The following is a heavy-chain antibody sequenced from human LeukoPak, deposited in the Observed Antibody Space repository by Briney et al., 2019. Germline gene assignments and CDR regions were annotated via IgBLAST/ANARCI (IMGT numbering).Heavy chain of an antibody. D-gene: IGHD3-22*01. CDR1: GFTFSSYG. V-gene: IGHV3-30*18. J-gene: IGHJ6*02. CDR2: ISDDGSKN. Sequence: GGSLRLSCAASGFTFSSYGMQWVRQAPGKGLEWVSVISDDGSKNYYGDSVKGRFTIARDNAKNTLYLQMNRLRAEATAVYYCEKELSSARGYGMDVWGQGTTVTVSS. CDR3: EKELSSARGYGMDV.